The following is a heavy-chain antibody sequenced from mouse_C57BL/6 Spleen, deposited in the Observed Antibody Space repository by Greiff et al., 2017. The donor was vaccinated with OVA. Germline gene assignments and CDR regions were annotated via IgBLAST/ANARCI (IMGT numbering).Heavy chain of an antibody. J-gene: IGHJ4*01. Sequence: QVQLKESGPGILQSSQTLSLTCSFSGFSLSTSGMGVSWIRQPSGKGLEWLAHIYWDDDKRYNPSLKSRLTISTATSRHQVFLKITSGDTADTATYYGARREPHDYAMDYWGQGTSVTVSS. CDR3: ARREPHDYAMDY. CDR2: IYWDDDK. CDR1: GFSLSTSGMG. V-gene: IGHV8-12*01.